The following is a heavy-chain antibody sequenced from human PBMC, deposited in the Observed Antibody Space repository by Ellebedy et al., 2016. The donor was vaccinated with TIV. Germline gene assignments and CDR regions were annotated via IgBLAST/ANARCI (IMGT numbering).Heavy chain of an antibody. J-gene: IGHJ3*01. V-gene: IGHV1-2*02. CDR2: INPNSGGT. CDR1: GYTFTSYY. Sequence: ASVKVSCXASGYTFTSYYMHWVRQAPGQGLEWMGWINPNSGGTNFAQKFQDRVTMTRDASITTAYMELSRLTSDDTAVYYCAGARAYCGGDCYPDDAFDLWGQGTMVTVSS. CDR3: AGARAYCGGDCYPDDAFDL. D-gene: IGHD2-21*01.